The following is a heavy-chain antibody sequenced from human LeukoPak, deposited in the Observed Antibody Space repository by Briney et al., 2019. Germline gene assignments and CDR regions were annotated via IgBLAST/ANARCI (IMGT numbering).Heavy chain of an antibody. CDR3: ASRGSSVVVPAASLRRNGFDP. CDR2: INHSGST. Sequence: SETLSLTCAVYGGSFSGYYWSWIRQPPGKGLEWIGEINHSGSTNYNPSLKSRVTISVDTSKNQFSLKLSSVTAADTAVYYCASRGSSVVVPAASLRRNGFDPWGQGTLVTVSS. D-gene: IGHD2-2*01. J-gene: IGHJ5*02. V-gene: IGHV4-34*01. CDR1: GGSFSGYY.